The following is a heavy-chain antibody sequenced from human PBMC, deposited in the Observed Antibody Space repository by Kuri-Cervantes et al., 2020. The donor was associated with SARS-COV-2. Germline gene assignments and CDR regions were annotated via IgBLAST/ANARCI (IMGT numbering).Heavy chain of an antibody. CDR2: IRYDGSNK. V-gene: IGHV3-30*02. Sequence: LSLSCAASGFTFSSYGMHWVRQAPGKGLEWVAFIRYDGSNKYYADSVKGRFTISRDNSKNTLYLQMNSLRAEDTAVYYCAKEQNHSNFLYYFDYWGQGTLVTVSS. J-gene: IGHJ4*02. CDR3: AKEQNHSNFLYYFDY. D-gene: IGHD4-11*01. CDR1: GFTFSSYG.